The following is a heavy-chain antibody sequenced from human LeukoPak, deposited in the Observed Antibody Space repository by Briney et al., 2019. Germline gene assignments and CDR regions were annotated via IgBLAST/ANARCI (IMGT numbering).Heavy chain of an antibody. CDR3: ARDAYTIRWHYY. CDR1: GFIINTSY. J-gene: IGHJ4*02. Sequence: PGGSLRLSCAASGFIINTSYMTWVRQAPGKGLEWVSLINSDGSTYYADSVKGRFTISRDNSKNTLYPQMNSLRAEDTAVYYCARDAYTIRWHYYWGQGTLVTVSS. V-gene: IGHV3-53*01. D-gene: IGHD3-16*01. CDR2: INSDGST.